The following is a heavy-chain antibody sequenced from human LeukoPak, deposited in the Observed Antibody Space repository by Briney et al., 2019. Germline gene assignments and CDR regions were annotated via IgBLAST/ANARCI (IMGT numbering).Heavy chain of an antibody. CDR2: ISNSGSDI. CDR1: GFTVSSYE. J-gene: IGHJ3*02. Sequence: GRSLRLSCAASGFTVSSYEMNWVRQAPGKGLEWVSYISNSGSDIYYADSVKGRFTISRDNAKNSLYLQMNSLRAEDTAVYYCARDCGGGSCYGPYDAFDIWGQGTMVTVSS. D-gene: IGHD2-15*01. CDR3: ARDCGGGSCYGPYDAFDI. V-gene: IGHV3-48*03.